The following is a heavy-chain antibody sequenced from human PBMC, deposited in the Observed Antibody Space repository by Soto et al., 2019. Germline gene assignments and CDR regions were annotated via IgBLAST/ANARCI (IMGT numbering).Heavy chain of an antibody. CDR1: GYSFTSYW. V-gene: IGHV5-10-1*01. CDR3: AVGFRLGYCSGGSCYPFDY. CDR2: IDPSDSYT. J-gene: IGHJ4*01. D-gene: IGHD2-15*01. Sequence: GESLKISCKGSGYSFTSYWISWVRQMPGKGLEWMGRIDPSDSYTNYSPSFQGHVTVSADKSISTAYLQWSSLKASDTAMYYCAVGFRLGYCSGGSCYPFDYWGQGTLVTVSS.